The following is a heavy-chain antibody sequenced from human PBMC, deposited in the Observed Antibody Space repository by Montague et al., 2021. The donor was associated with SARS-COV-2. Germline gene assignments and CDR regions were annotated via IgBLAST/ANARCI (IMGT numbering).Heavy chain of an antibody. CDR1: GDSASTNSGT. J-gene: IGHJ4*02. V-gene: IGHV6-1*01. Sequence: CAISGDSASTNSGTWNWVRLSPSRGLEWLGRTYHRSEWYSDYSVSVKSRISINPDTSKNQFSLQLNSVTPEDTAVYYCARAERGSCGDGNCYQYFFNYWGQGTLVTVSS. CDR3: ARAERGSCGDGNCYQYFFNY. CDR2: TYHRSEWYS. D-gene: IGHD2-15*01.